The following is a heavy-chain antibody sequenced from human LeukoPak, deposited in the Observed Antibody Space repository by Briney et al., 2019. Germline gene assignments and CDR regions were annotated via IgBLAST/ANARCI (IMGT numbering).Heavy chain of an antibody. V-gene: IGHV3-66*01. Sequence: GGSLRLSCAASGFTVSSNYMSWVRQAPGKGLEWVSTIYSGGGTNYADSVKGRFTTSRDNSKNTLHLQMNSLRAEDTAVYYCSPIGTPFVDYWGQGTLVTVSS. J-gene: IGHJ4*02. CDR2: IYSGGGT. CDR3: SPIGTPFVDY. D-gene: IGHD3-22*01. CDR1: GFTVSSNY.